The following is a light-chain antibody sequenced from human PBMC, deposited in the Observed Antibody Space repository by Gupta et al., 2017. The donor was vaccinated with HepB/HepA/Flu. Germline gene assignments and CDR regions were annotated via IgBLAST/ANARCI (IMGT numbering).Light chain of an antibody. Sequence: QSALTQPASVSGSPGQSITISCTRTSSDVGTYNYVSWYQQHPGKAPKLMIYDVSDRPSGVSNRFSGSKSGNTASLTISGLQAEDEADYYCSSYTSSSTLVFSGGTKLTVL. CDR1: SSDVGTYNY. V-gene: IGLV2-14*01. CDR3: SSYTSSSTLV. CDR2: DVS. J-gene: IGLJ3*02.